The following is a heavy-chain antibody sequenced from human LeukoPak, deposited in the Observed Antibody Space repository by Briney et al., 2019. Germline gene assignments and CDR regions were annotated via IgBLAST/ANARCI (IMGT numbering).Heavy chain of an antibody. CDR2: ISYDGSEK. D-gene: IGHD2-15*01. Sequence: PGRSLRLSCAASGFTFSSYGMHWVRQAPHKGLEWVAVISYDGSEKYYADSVKGRFTIARYNSKNTLYLQMNSVRNEDAAVYDCAKGAVYCTGNGCYFFDYWGQRTLVTVSS. CDR1: GFTFSSYG. V-gene: IGHV3-30*18. J-gene: IGHJ4*02. CDR3: AKGAVYCTGNGCYFFDY.